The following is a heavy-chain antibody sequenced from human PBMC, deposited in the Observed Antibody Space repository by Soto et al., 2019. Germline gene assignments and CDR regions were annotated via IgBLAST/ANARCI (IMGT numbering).Heavy chain of an antibody. D-gene: IGHD2-2*02. CDR3: AREYTAWPLAYGLDV. V-gene: IGHV3-21*01. J-gene: IGHJ6*02. Sequence: GWSLRLSCVGSGFTFSTYSINWVRQAPGKGLEWVSSISSRSDIYYADSVKGRFTISRDNAKNSVSLQMNSLRAEDTAVYYCAREYTAWPLAYGLDVWGQGTTVTGSS. CDR1: GFTFSTYS. CDR2: ISSRSDI.